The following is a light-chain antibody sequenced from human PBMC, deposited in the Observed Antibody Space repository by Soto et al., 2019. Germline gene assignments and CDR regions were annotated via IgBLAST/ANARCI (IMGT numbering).Light chain of an antibody. J-gene: IGKJ5*01. CDR1: QSVSSSY. CDR3: QQYGSSPIT. V-gene: IGKV3-20*01. Sequence: EVVMRQSPATLSVSPGEGATLSCRASQSVSSSYLAWYQQKPGQAPRLLIFGASDRATGIPDRFSGSGSGTDFTLTIDRLEPEDFAMYYCQQYGSSPITFGQGTRLEIK. CDR2: GAS.